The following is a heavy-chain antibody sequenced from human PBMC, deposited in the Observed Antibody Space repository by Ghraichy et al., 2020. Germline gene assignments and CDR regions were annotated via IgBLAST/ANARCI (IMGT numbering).Heavy chain of an antibody. CDR2: INHSGST. CDR3: ARGNYVWGSYRFDY. V-gene: IGHV4-34*01. Sequence: SETLSLTCAVYGGSFSGYYWSWIRQPPGKGLEWIGEINHSGSTNYNPSLKSRVTISVDTSKNQFSLKLSSVTAADTAVYYCARGNYVWGSYRFDYWGQGTLVTVSS. J-gene: IGHJ4*02. D-gene: IGHD3-16*02. CDR1: GGSFSGYY.